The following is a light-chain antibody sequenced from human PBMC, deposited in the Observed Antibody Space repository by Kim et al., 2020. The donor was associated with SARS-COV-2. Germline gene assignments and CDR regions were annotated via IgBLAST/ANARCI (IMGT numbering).Light chain of an antibody. J-gene: IGLJ2*01. CDR2: EDD. CDR1: SGGIDDNY. Sequence: GTTVTISCTRSSGGIDDNYVQWYQQRPGGVPTTVIYEDDQRPSGVSDRFSGSIDNSSNSASLTISGLMTEDEADYYCQSYNRDNVIFGGGTQLTVL. CDR3: QSYNRDNVI. V-gene: IGLV6-57*03.